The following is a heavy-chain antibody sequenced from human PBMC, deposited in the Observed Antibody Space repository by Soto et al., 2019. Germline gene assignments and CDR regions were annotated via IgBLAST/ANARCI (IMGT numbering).Heavy chain of an antibody. CDR2: ISDDGSNK. J-gene: IGHJ5*02. D-gene: IGHD3-10*01. V-gene: IGHV3-30*18. Sequence: GGSLRLSCAASGFSISDYGMDWVRQAPGKWLEWVALISDDGSNKYYADSVKRRFTISRDNSKNSLYLQMNSLRAEDTAVYYCAKGPYYGSGSYYKKDFNWFDPWGQGTLVTVSS. CDR1: GFSISDYG. CDR3: AKGPYYGSGSYYKKDFNWFDP.